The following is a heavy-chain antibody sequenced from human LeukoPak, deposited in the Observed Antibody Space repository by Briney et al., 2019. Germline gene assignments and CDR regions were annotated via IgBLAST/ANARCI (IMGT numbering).Heavy chain of an antibody. D-gene: IGHD5-18*01. CDR1: GGSISSSSYY. V-gene: IGHV4-39*01. CDR2: IYYSGST. Sequence: PSETLSLTCTVSGGSISSSSYYWGWIRQPPGKGLEWIGSIYYSGSTYYNPSLKSRVTISVDTSKNQFSLKLSSVTAADTAVYYCARLRLGGYSYGPYFDYWGQGTLVTVSS. CDR3: ARLRLGGYSYGPYFDY. J-gene: IGHJ4*02.